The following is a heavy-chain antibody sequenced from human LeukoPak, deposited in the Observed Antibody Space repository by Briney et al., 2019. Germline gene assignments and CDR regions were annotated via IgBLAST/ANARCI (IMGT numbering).Heavy chain of an antibody. D-gene: IGHD2-15*01. J-gene: IGHJ4*02. CDR1: GYTFTGYY. V-gene: IGHV1-2*02. CDR2: LNPNSGGT. CDR3: AREEGYCSGGNCYSVHV. Sequence: ASVKVSCKASGYTFTGYYMYWVRQAPGQGLEWMGWLNPNSGGTNYAQKFQGRVTMTRDTSISTAYMELSRLRSDDTAVYYCAREEGYCSGGNCYSVHVWGQGTLVTVSS.